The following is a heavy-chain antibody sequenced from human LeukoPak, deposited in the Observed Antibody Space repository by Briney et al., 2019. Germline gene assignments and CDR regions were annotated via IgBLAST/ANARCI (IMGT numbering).Heavy chain of an antibody. CDR2: IRADGGNT. CDR3: AKSPQWEPRYFEV. D-gene: IGHD1-26*01. V-gene: IGHV3-23*01. Sequence: PGGSLRPSCVASGFTFSRFAMSWVRQAAGSGLEWVSAIRADGGNTYYADSVKGRFTVSRDNSKNTLFLQMNSLRADDTAAYYCAKSPQWEPRYFEVWGRGTLVAVSS. CDR1: GFTFSRFA. J-gene: IGHJ2*01.